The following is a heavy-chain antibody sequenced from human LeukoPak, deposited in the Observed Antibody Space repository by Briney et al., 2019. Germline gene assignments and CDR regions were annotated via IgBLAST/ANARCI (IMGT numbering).Heavy chain of an antibody. CDR3: ARGLVPGFLDY. V-gene: IGHV3-74*01. D-gene: IGHD4-11*01. CDR1: GFTFSSSW. Sequence: GGSLGLSCAASGFTFSSSWMYWVRQAPGKGLVWVSRINSDESITTYADSVKGRFTISRDNAKNTLYLQMNSLRAEDTAVYYCARGLVPGFLDYWGQGAPVTVSS. J-gene: IGHJ4*02. CDR2: INSDESIT.